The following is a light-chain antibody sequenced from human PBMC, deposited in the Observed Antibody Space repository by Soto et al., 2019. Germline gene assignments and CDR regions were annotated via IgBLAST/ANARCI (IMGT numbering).Light chain of an antibody. J-gene: IGLJ1*01. CDR3: QSYDNSLSGYV. CDR1: SSNIGAGYD. CDR2: GNN. V-gene: IGLV1-40*01. Sequence: QSVLTQPPSVSGAPGQRVIISCTGTSSNIGAGYDVHWYQQLPGTAPKLLIYGNNNRPSGVPDRFSGSKSGTSASLAITGLQAEDEADYYCQSYDNSLSGYVFGTETKLTVL.